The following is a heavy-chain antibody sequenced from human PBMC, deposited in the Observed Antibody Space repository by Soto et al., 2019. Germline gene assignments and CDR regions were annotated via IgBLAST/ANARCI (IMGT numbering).Heavy chain of an antibody. D-gene: IGHD1-26*01. Sequence: EVQLVESGGGLVQPGRSLRLSCAASGFTFDDYAMHWVRQAPGKGLEWVSGISWNSGSIGYADSVKGRFTISRDNAKNSLYLQMNSLRAEDTALYYCAKAIPAYGGETGANGYFDLCGRGTMVTVSS. CDR2: ISWNSGSI. J-gene: IGHJ2*01. CDR1: GFTFDDYA. V-gene: IGHV3-9*01. CDR3: AKAIPAYGGETGANGYFDL.